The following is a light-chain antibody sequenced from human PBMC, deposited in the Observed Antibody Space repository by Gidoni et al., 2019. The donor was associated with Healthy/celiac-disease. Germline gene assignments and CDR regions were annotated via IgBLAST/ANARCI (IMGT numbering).Light chain of an antibody. CDR2: AAS. CDR1: QSISSY. V-gene: IGKV1-39*01. CDR3: QQSYSTPPVT. Sequence: DIQMPQSPSSLSASIGDRVTITCRASQSISSYLNWYQQKPGKAPKLLIYAASSLQSGVPSRFSGSGSGTDFNLTISSLQPEDFAIYYCQQSYSTPPVTFGQGTRLEIK. J-gene: IGKJ5*01.